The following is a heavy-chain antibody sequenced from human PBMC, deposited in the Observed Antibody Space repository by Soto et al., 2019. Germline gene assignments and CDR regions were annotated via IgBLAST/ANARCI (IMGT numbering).Heavy chain of an antibody. CDR2: ISSSGSTI. Sequence: GGSLRLSCAASGFTFSDYYMSWIRQAPGKGLEWVSYISSSGSTIYYADSVKGRFTISRDNAKNSLYLQMNSLRAEDTAVYYCARRLAVAGMDHWFDPWGQGTLVTVSS. D-gene: IGHD6-19*01. J-gene: IGHJ5*02. CDR1: GFTFSDYY. V-gene: IGHV3-11*01. CDR3: ARRLAVAGMDHWFDP.